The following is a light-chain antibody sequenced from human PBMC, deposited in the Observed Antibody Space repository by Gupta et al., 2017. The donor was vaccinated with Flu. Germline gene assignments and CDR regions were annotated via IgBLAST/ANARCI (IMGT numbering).Light chain of an antibody. Sequence: SVLPPPRSVPAVHGPAGTISCTGCNSNIWAKYDVHWYQQLPGMAPQLVIHGNNERPSGVPDRFSGSKSGTSASLAITGLQADDEADYYCQSFDSNLSAYVFGTGTRVTV. CDR2: GNN. V-gene: IGLV1-40*01. CDR1: NSNIWAKYD. J-gene: IGLJ1*01. CDR3: QSFDSNLSAYV.